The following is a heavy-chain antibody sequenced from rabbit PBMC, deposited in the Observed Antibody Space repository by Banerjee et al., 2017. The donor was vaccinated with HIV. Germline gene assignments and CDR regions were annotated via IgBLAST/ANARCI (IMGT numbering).Heavy chain of an antibody. CDR1: GFSFSNGYV. V-gene: IGHV1S45*01. CDR2: INTISGDT. D-gene: IGHD6-1*01. J-gene: IGHJ4*01. CDR3: ARSRGVAGYAYALDL. Sequence: QEQLEESGGDLVKPEGSLTLTCTASGFSFSNGYVMCWVRQAPGKGLEWIACINTISGDTVYATWAKGRFTISKTSSTTVTLQMTSLTAADTATYFCARSRGVAGYAYALDLWGPGTLVTVS.